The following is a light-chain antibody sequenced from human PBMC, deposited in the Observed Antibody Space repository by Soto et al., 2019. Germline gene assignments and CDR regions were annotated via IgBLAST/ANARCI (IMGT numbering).Light chain of an antibody. V-gene: IGKV3D-15*01. CDR1: QSVSSK. CDR3: QQYNNWPPIT. Sequence: ETVMTQSPATLSVSPGERATLSCRASQSVSSKLAWYQQKPGQAPRLLXYGASTRATGIPARFSGSGSGTEFTLSISSLQSEDFAVYYCQQYNNWPPITFGQGTRLEIK. CDR2: GAS. J-gene: IGKJ5*01.